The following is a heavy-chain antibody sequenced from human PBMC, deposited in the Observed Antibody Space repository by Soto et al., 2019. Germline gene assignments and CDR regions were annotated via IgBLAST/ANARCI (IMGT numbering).Heavy chain of an antibody. V-gene: IGHV4-31*03. J-gene: IGHJ6*02. Sequence: QVQLQESGPGLVKPSQTLSLTCTVSSGSISSGGYYWSWIRQYPGKGLEWIGYIYYSGSTYYNPSLKSRVTISVDTSKNQFSLKLSSVTAADTAVYYCARGGRRSPSMDVWGQGTTVTVSS. CDR2: IYYSGST. CDR1: SGSISSGGYY. CDR3: ARGGRRSPSMDV.